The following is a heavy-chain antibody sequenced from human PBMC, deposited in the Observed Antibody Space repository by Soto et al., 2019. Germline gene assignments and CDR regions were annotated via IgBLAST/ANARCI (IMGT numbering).Heavy chain of an antibody. V-gene: IGHV3-23*01. D-gene: IGHD6-19*01. Sequence: EVQLLESGGGLVQPGGSLRLSCAASGFTFSSYPMSWVRQAPGKGLEWVSAISGSGGSTYYADSVKGRFTISRDNSKNTLYLQMNSLRAEDTAVYYCAKDPRHIAVAGGWFDPWGQGTLVTVSS. J-gene: IGHJ5*02. CDR1: GFTFSSYP. CDR3: AKDPRHIAVAGGWFDP. CDR2: ISGSGGST.